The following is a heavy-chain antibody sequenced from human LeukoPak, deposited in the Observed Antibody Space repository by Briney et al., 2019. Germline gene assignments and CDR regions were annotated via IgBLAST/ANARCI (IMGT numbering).Heavy chain of an antibody. Sequence: ASVKVSCKASGGTFSSYAISWVRQAPGQGLEWMGGIIPIFGTANYAQKFQGRVTITTDESTSTAYMELSRLRSDDTAVYYCARGGETYYYDSSGYSDYWGQGTLVTVSS. D-gene: IGHD3-22*01. CDR1: GGTFSSYA. CDR2: IIPIFGTA. CDR3: ARGGETYYYDSSGYSDY. V-gene: IGHV1-69*05. J-gene: IGHJ4*02.